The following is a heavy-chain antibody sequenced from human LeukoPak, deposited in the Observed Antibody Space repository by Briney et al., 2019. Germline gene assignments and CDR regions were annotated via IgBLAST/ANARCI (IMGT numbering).Heavy chain of an antibody. CDR3: ASEAMKIKHRITMIVVALDY. J-gene: IGHJ4*02. CDR1: GGTFSSYA. CDR2: IIPIFGTA. Sequence: SVKVSCKACGGTFSSYAISWVRQAPGQGLEWMGRIIPIFGTANYAQKFQGRVTITTDESTSTAYMELSSLRSEDTAVYYCASEAMKIKHRITMIVVALDYWGQGTLVTVSS. D-gene: IGHD3-22*01. V-gene: IGHV1-69*05.